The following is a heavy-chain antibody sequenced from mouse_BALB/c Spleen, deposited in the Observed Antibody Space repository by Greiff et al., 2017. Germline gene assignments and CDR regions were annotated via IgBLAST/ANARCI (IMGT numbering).Heavy chain of an antibody. J-gene: IGHJ2*01. Sequence: QVQLKQSGAELAKPGASVKMSCKASGYTFTSYWMHWVKQRPGQGLEWIGYINPSTGYTEYNQKFKDKATLTADKSSSTAYMQLSSLTSEDSAVYYCARSRTTGDYFDYWGQGTTLTVSS. D-gene: IGHD1-1*01. CDR3: ARSRTTGDYFDY. CDR2: INPSTGYT. CDR1: GYTFTSYW. V-gene: IGHV1-7*01.